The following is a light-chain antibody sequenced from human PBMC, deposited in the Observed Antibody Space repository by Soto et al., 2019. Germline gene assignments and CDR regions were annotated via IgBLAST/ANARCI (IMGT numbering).Light chain of an antibody. CDR1: QSLTNSF. J-gene: IGKJ4*01. CDR3: QHYGSSPFT. V-gene: IGKV3-20*01. CDR2: DTS. Sequence: EIVLTQSPGTLSLSPGERATLSCRASQSLTNSFIAWYQQKPGQAPRLLIYDTSSRATGIPDRFSGSGSGTDFTLTISRLEPEDFAVYYCQHYGSSPFTFGGGTKVDIK.